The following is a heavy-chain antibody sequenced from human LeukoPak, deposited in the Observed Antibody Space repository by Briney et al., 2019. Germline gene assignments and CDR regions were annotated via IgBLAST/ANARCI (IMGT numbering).Heavy chain of an antibody. CDR2: IYYSGST. Sequence: SETLSLTCTVSGGSISSYYWSWIRQPPGKGLEWIGYIYYSGSTNYNPSLKSRVTISVDTSKNQFSLKLSSVTAADTAVYYCARLGCSSTSCYDYYGMDVWGKGTTVTVSS. J-gene: IGHJ6*04. CDR1: GGSISSYY. D-gene: IGHD2-2*01. V-gene: IGHV4-59*01. CDR3: ARLGCSSTSCYDYYGMDV.